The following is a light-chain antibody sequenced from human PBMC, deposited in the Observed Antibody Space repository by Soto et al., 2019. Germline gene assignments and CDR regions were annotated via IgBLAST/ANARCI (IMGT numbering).Light chain of an antibody. Sequence: QSVLTQPASVSGSPGQSITISCTGTSSDVGGYDYVSWYQQHPGKAPKLMIYDVSNRPSGFSDRFSGSKSGNTASLIISGLQAEDEADYYCSSCTSSVTLLFGGGTKLTVL. CDR1: SSDVGGYDY. CDR3: SSCTSSVTLL. V-gene: IGLV2-14*03. J-gene: IGLJ2*01. CDR2: DVS.